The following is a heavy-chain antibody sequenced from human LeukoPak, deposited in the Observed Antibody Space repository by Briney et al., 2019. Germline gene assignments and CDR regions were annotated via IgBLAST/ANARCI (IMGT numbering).Heavy chain of an antibody. Sequence: GGSLRLSCAASGFIFSDYYMSWIRQAPGKGLEWVSFISGSGSATYADSVKGRFTISRDNAKNSLYLQMNSLRAEDTAVYYCAREYDFWSGTDAFDIWGQGTMVTVSS. J-gene: IGHJ3*02. CDR2: ISGSGSAT. CDR3: AREYDFWSGTDAFDI. V-gene: IGHV3-11*04. CDR1: GFIFSDYY. D-gene: IGHD3-3*01.